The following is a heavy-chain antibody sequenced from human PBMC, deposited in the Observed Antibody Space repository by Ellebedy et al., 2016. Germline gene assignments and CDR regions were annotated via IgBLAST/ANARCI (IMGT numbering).Heavy chain of an antibody. V-gene: IGHV1-69*05. CDR3: ARGVWELLAYFDL. D-gene: IGHD1-26*01. CDR1: GGTFSSYA. CDR2: IIPIFGTA. Sequence: ASVKVSCKASGGTFSSYAISWVRQAPGQGLEWMGGIIPIFGTANYAQKFQGRVTMTRDTSISTAYMELSRLRSDDTAVYYCARGVWELLAYFDLWGRGTLVTVSS. J-gene: IGHJ2*01.